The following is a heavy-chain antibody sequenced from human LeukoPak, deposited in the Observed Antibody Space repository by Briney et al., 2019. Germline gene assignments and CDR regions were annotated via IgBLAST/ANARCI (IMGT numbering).Heavy chain of an antibody. J-gene: IGHJ3*02. CDR1: GFPFSAYA. Sequence: GGSLRLSCSASGFPFSAYAMYWVTQPPGKGLEYVSGISNNGGSSFYADSVKGRFTISRDNSKNTLYLQMNSLRAEDTAVYYCVTAADAFDIWGQGTMVTVSS. CDR3: VTAADAFDI. CDR2: ISNNGGSS. D-gene: IGHD3-16*01. V-gene: IGHV3-64*04.